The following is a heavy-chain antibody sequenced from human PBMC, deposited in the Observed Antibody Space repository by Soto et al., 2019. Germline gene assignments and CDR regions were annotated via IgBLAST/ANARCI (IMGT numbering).Heavy chain of an antibody. V-gene: IGHV4-59*08. CDR1: GGSISSYY. J-gene: IGHJ4*02. CDR2: IYYSGST. D-gene: IGHD3-10*01. Sequence: QVQLQESGPGLVKPSETLSLTCTVSGGSISSYYWSWIRQPPGKGLEWVGYIYYSGSTNYHPSLKVRVTMLLAPSKRPFCMRLSSAAAADGAVYYCAGHGYYYGSGSYSALFDYGGQGTLVTVAS. CDR3: AGHGYYYGSGSYSALFDY.